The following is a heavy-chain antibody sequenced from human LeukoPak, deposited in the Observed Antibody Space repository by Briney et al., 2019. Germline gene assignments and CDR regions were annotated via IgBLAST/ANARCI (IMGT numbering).Heavy chain of an antibody. D-gene: IGHD3-9*01. CDR1: GDTFTSYY. CDR3: ARGARLADFDY. Sequence: ASVKVSCKASGDTFTSYYMHWVRQAPGQGLEWMGIINPSGDSTSSAQTFQGRVTVTRDMSTSTVYMEISSLRSDDTAVYYCARGARLADFDYWGQGTLVTVSS. CDR2: INPSGDST. J-gene: IGHJ4*02. V-gene: IGHV1-46*01.